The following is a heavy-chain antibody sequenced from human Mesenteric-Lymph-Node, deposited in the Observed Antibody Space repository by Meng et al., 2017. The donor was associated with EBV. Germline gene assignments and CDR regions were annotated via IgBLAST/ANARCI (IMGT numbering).Heavy chain of an antibody. CDR2: FYHSGST. Sequence: QVEIQGSVPGPVVLWGHLSSACAFSRGSISRSNWWSWVRKPPGKGLELIGEFYHSGSTNSNPSLKSRVTISVDKSKTQFSLNLSSVTAADTAVYYCARVGQWLPIDYWGQGTLVTVSS. CDR3: ARVGQWLPIDY. CDR1: RGSISRSNW. J-gene: IGHJ4*02. D-gene: IGHD6-19*01. V-gene: IGHV4-4*02.